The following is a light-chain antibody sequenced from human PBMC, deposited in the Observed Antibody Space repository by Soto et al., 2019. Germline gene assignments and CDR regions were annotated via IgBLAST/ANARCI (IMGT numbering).Light chain of an antibody. CDR3: QQYNSPRT. CDR1: QSISSW. J-gene: IGKJ1*01. V-gene: IGKV1-5*01. Sequence: DIQMTPSPSTLSASVGDRVTITCRASQSISSWLAWYQQKPGKAPKLLIYDASSLESGVPSRFSGSGSGTEFTLTISSLQPDDFATYYCQQYNSPRTFGQGTKVDIK. CDR2: DAS.